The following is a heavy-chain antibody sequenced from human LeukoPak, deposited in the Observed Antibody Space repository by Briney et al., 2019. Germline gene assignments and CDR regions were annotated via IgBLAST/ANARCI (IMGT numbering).Heavy chain of an antibody. D-gene: IGHD5-18*01. J-gene: IGHJ6*03. Sequence: GASVKVSCKASGYTFTSYDINWVRQATGQGLEWMGWMNPNSGNTGYAQKFQGRVTITRNTSISTAYMELSSLRSEDAAVYYCARGRRIQLWLQDYYYMDVWGKGTTVTVSS. CDR2: MNPNSGNT. CDR3: ARGRRIQLWLQDYYYMDV. CDR1: GYTFTSYD. V-gene: IGHV1-8*03.